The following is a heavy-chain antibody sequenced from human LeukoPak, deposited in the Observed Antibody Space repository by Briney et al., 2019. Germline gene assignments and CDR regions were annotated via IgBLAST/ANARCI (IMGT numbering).Heavy chain of an antibody. D-gene: IGHD3-16*02. CDR3: AKEHTYLGYDYVWGSYRYEGPFDY. Sequence: GGSLRLSCAASGFTFSSYAMSWVRQAPGKGLEWVSAISGSGGSTYYADSVKSRFTISRDNSKNTLYLQMNSLRAEDTAVYYCAKEHTYLGYDYVWGSYRYEGPFDYWGQGTLVTVSS. CDR2: ISGSGGST. J-gene: IGHJ4*02. V-gene: IGHV3-23*01. CDR1: GFTFSSYA.